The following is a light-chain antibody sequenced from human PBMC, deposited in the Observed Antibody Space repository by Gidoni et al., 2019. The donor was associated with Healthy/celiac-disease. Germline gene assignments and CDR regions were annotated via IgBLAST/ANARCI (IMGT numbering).Light chain of an antibody. J-gene: IGLJ2*01. V-gene: IGLV1-44*01. CDR3: AAWDDSLNGLVV. CDR1: SSNIGSNT. CDR2: SSN. Sequence: GQRVTISCSGSSSNIGSNTVNWYQQLPGTAPKLLIYSSNQRPSGVPDRFSGSKSGTSASLAISGLQSEDEADYYCAAWDDSLNGLVVFGGGTKLTVL.